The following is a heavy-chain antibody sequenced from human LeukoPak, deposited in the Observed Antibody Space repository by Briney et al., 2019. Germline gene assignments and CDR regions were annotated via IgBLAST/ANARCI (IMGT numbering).Heavy chain of an antibody. CDR1: GFTFSSYW. Sequence: GGSLRLSCAASGFTFSSYWMSWVRQAPGKGLEWVANIKQDGSEKYYVDSVKGRFTISRDNAKNSLYLQMNSLRAEDTAVYYCARVGYDSSGYSLNWFDPWGQGTLVTVSS. J-gene: IGHJ5*02. D-gene: IGHD3-22*01. V-gene: IGHV3-7*01. CDR3: ARVGYDSSGYSLNWFDP. CDR2: IKQDGSEK.